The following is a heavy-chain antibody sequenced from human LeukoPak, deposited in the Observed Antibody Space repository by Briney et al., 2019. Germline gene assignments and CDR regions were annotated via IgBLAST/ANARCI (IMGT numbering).Heavy chain of an antibody. CDR2: IYPGDSDT. Sequence: GESLKISCKGSGYSFTSYWIGWVRQMPGKGLEWMGIIYPGDSDTRYSPSFQGQVTISADKSISTAYLQWSSLKASDTATYYCARVAFGGVIEPNGFDPWGQGTLVTVSS. CDR1: GYSFTSYW. J-gene: IGHJ5*02. D-gene: IGHD3-16*02. V-gene: IGHV5-51*01. CDR3: ARVAFGGVIEPNGFDP.